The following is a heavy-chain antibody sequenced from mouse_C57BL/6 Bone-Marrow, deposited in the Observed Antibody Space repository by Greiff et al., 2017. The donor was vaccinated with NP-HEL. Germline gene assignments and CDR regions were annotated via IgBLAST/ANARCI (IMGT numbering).Heavy chain of an antibody. V-gene: IGHV1-82*01. CDR1: GYAFSSSW. Sequence: QVQLQQSGPELVKPGASVKISCKASGYAFSSSWMNWVKQRPGKGLEWIGRIYPGDGDTNYNGKFKGKATLTADKSSSTAYMQPSSLTSEDSAVYFCARSRGYGRPPFDYWGQGTTLTVSS. J-gene: IGHJ2*01. CDR2: IYPGDGDT. CDR3: ARSRGYGRPPFDY. D-gene: IGHD1-1*01.